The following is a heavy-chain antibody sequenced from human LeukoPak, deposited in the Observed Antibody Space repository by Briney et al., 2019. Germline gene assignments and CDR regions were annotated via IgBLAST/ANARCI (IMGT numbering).Heavy chain of an antibody. CDR1: GFTFSSYS. D-gene: IGHD3-9*01. CDR2: ISSNGGST. Sequence: GGSLRLSCAASGFTFSSYSMNWVRQAPGKRLEYVSAISSNGGSTYYADSVKGIFTISRDNSKNTLYLQMGSLRAEDMAVYYCARDLDWGAFDAWGQGTLVTVSS. CDR3: ARDLDWGAFDA. J-gene: IGHJ5*02. V-gene: IGHV3-64*02.